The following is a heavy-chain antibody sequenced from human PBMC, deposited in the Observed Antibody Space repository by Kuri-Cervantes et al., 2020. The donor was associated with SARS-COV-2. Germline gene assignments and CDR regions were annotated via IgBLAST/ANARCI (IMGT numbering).Heavy chain of an antibody. Sequence: GESLKISCATSGFTLSNYAMTWIRQAPGKGLEWVSVISSGGGNTFYTGSVKGRFTISRDNSKNTLYLQMNSLRAEDTAVYYCAKLPVGATVGDYWGQGTLVTVSS. V-gene: IGHV3-23*01. CDR2: ISSGGGNT. CDR3: AKLPVGATVGDY. J-gene: IGHJ4*02. D-gene: IGHD1-26*01. CDR1: GFTLSNYA.